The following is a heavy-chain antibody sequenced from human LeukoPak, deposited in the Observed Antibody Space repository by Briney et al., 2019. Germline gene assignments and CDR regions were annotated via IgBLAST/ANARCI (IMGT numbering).Heavy chain of an antibody. CDR3: ARGDSGWYLGLGFDY. CDR2: TYSSGTT. D-gene: IGHD6-19*01. V-gene: IGHV4-38-2*02. Sequence: PSETLSLTCTVSRYSISSGFYWGWIRQPPGKGLEWIGSTYSSGTTYYNPSLKSRVTISVDTSKNQVSLNLRSVTAADTAVYYCARGDSGWYLGLGFDYWGQGTLVTVSS. J-gene: IGHJ4*02. CDR1: RYSISSGFY.